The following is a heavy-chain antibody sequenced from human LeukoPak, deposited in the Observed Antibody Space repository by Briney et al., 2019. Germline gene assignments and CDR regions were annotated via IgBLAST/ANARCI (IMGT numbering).Heavy chain of an antibody. CDR2: ISDNGRRT. CDR1: GFTFSNFG. J-gene: IGHJ4*02. CDR3: ARDRVGKYSIDY. Sequence: GRSLRLSCAASGFTFSNFGLNWVRQAPGKGLEWVAFISDNGRRTYYLESVKGLFTISRDDSKNTLYLQMNSLRVEDTAVYYCARDRVGKYSIDYWGQGTLVTVSS. V-gene: IGHV3-33*08. D-gene: IGHD2-15*01.